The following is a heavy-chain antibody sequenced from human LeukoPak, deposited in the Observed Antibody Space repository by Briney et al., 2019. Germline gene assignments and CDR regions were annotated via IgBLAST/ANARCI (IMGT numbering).Heavy chain of an antibody. V-gene: IGHV3-48*01. D-gene: IGHD6-19*01. Sequence: GGSLRLSCEASGFTFSNYSMNWVRQAPGKGLEWVSYIRSSSTTIYYADSVKGRFTISRDNAKNSLYLQMNSLRAEDTAVYFCARRSGVAVAGAFDYWGQGTLVTVSS. J-gene: IGHJ4*02. CDR2: IRSSSTTI. CDR3: ARRSGVAVAGAFDY. CDR1: GFTFSNYS.